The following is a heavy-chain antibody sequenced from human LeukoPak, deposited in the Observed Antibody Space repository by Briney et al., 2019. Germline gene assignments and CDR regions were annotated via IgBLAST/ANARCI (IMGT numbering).Heavy chain of an antibody. CDR2: IYSGGST. V-gene: IGHV3-53*01. CDR3: ARGIGKDAFDI. CDR1: GFTVSSNY. D-gene: IGHD2-15*01. Sequence: GGSLRLSCAASGFTVSSNYMSWVRQAPGKGLEWVSVIYSGGSTYYADSVKGRFTISRDNAKNSLYLQMNSLRAEDTAVYYCARGIGKDAFDIWGQGTMVTVSS. J-gene: IGHJ3*02.